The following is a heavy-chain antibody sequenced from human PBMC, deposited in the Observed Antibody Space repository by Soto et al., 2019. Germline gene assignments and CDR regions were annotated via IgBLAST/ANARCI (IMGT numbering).Heavy chain of an antibody. CDR1: GFTFSIYA. CDR3: AKPLDDDVVVTYGMDF. Sequence: GGSLRLSCAASGFTFSIYAISWVRQAPGKGLEWLSAISTSGDKTYYADSVEGRFTISRDNSKNTLYLQMNSLRVDDTAVYYCAKPLDDDVVVTYGMDFWGQGTTVTVSS. V-gene: IGHV3-23*01. D-gene: IGHD3-22*01. CDR2: ISTSGDKT. J-gene: IGHJ6*02.